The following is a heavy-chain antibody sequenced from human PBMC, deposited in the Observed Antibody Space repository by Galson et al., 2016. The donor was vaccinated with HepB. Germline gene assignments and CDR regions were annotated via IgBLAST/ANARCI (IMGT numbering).Heavy chain of an antibody. CDR2: ISNSNGGT. CDR1: GFTFSSYA. V-gene: IGHV3-23*01. CDR3: AKEVARGMVRGVISGRLYYYGLDV. Sequence: LRLSCATSGFTFSSYAMSWVRQAPGKGLEWVSSISNSNGGTHYADSVKGRFTISRDTSKNTLFLQMNGLRAEDTAIYYCAKEVARGMVRGVISGRLYYYGLDVWGQGTAVTVSS. D-gene: IGHD3-10*01. J-gene: IGHJ6*02.